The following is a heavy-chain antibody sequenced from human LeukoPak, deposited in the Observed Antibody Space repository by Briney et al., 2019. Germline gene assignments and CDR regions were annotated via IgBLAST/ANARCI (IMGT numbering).Heavy chain of an antibody. D-gene: IGHD6-6*01. J-gene: IGHJ6*03. CDR3: ASSSPYYYYYMDV. CDR1: GFTFSIYA. V-gene: IGHV3-23*01. Sequence: GGSLRLSCAASGFTFSIYAMSWVRQSPGKGLEWVSAISGRGGSTYYADSVQGRFTISRDNSKNPLYLQMNSLRAEDTAVYYCASSSPYYYYYMDVWGKGTTGTISS. CDR2: ISGRGGST.